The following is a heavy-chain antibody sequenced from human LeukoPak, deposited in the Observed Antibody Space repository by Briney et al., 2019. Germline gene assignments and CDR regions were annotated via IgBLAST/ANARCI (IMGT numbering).Heavy chain of an antibody. D-gene: IGHD6-19*01. CDR1: GFTLGTYD. Sequence: GGSLRLSCAASGFTLGTYDMYWVRQAPGKGLEWVSYISSSGRTIYHADSVKGRFTISRDNTKKSLYLQMNSLRAEDTAVYYCASTAHGGSGWCDYWGQGTLVTVSS. CDR3: ASTAHGGSGWCDY. V-gene: IGHV3-48*04. J-gene: IGHJ4*02. CDR2: ISSSGRTI.